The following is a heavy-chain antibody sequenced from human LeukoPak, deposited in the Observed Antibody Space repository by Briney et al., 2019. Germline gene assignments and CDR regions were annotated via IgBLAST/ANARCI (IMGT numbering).Heavy chain of an antibody. Sequence: KASETLSLTCTVSGGSISSYYWSWIRQPPGKGLEWIGYIYYSGSTNYNPSLKSRVTISVDTSKNQFSLKLSSVTAADTAVYYCARDSDSEQQLDIWGQGTLVTVSS. J-gene: IGHJ4*02. V-gene: IGHV4-59*01. CDR1: GGSISSYY. CDR3: ARDSDSEQQLDI. CDR2: IYYSGST. D-gene: IGHD6-13*01.